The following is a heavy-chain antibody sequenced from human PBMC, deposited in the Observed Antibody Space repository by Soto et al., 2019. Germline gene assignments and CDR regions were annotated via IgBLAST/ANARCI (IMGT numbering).Heavy chain of an antibody. CDR3: ARDVGEMATQSDAFDI. Sequence: ASVKVSCKASGGTFSSYAISWVRQAPGQGLEWMGGIIPIFGTANYAQKFQGRVTITADESTSTAYMELSSLRSEDTAVYYCARDVGEMATQSDAFDIWGQGTMVTV. J-gene: IGHJ3*02. CDR1: GGTFSSYA. V-gene: IGHV1-69*13. CDR2: IIPIFGTA. D-gene: IGHD5-12*01.